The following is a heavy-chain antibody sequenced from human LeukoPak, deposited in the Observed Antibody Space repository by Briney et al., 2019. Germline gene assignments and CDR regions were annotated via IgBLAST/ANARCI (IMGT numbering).Heavy chain of an antibody. CDR2: ISAYNGNT. J-gene: IGHJ4*02. Sequence: GASVKVSCKASGYTFTSYGISWVRQAPGQGFEWMGWISAYNGNTNYAQKLQGRVTMTTDTSTSTAYMELRSLRSDDTAVYYCARDTYYYGSGSYDYWGQGTLVTVSS. D-gene: IGHD3-10*01. CDR3: ARDTYYYGSGSYDY. V-gene: IGHV1-18*04. CDR1: GYTFTSYG.